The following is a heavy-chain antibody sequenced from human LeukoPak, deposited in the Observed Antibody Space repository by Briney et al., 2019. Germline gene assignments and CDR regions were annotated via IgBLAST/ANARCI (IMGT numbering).Heavy chain of an antibody. CDR3: ARGAYYYED. D-gene: IGHD3-22*01. Sequence: GGSLRLSCAASGFTFSSHSMNWVRQAPGKGLEWVSYISSSSSTIYYADSVKGRFTISRDNAKNSLYLQMNSLKAEDTAVYYCARGAYYYEDWGQGTLVTVSS. V-gene: IGHV3-48*01. CDR1: GFTFSSHS. CDR2: ISSSSSTI. J-gene: IGHJ4*02.